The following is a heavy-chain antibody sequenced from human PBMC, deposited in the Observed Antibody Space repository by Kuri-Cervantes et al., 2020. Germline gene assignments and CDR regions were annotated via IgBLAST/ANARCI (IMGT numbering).Heavy chain of an antibody. J-gene: IGHJ3*02. Sequence: GESLKISCAASGFTFSSYAMHWVRQAPGKGLEWVAVISYDGSNKYYADSVKGRLTISRDNSKNTLYLQMNSLRAEDTAVYYCAKTGRTADAFDIWGQGTMVTVSS. CDR1: GFTFSSYA. D-gene: IGHD1-14*01. CDR2: ISYDGSNK. V-gene: IGHV3-30-3*02. CDR3: AKTGRTADAFDI.